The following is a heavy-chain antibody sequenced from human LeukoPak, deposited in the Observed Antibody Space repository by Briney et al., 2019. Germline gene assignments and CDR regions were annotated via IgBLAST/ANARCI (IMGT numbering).Heavy chain of an antibody. CDR2: IGVDNGDT. J-gene: IGHJ4*02. D-gene: IGHD3-22*01. Sequence: ASVKVSCKTSGYTFTSYGLSWVRQAPGQGLEWMGWIGVDNGDTNYAQKLQGRVTVTTDTSTNTAYLELRSLRSDDTAVYYCARDHYDSSGYGDYWGQGTLVTVSS. CDR1: GYTFTSYG. V-gene: IGHV1-18*01. CDR3: ARDHYDSSGYGDY.